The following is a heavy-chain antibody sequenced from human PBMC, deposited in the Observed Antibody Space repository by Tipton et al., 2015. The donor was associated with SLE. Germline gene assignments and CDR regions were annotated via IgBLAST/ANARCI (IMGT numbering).Heavy chain of an antibody. CDR2: IHPSGAT. V-gene: IGHV1-8*01. D-gene: IGHD3-16*01. CDR3: AKCEKGGAFDV. Sequence: QSGAEVKKPGASVRVSCKASGYTFTNLDINWARQATGPGLEWMGWIHPSGATGYAERFQGRVTWTRDASISTVYMELTSLRSEDTAVYYCAKCEKGGAFDVWGQGTLFTVSS. CDR1: GYTFTNLD. J-gene: IGHJ3*01.